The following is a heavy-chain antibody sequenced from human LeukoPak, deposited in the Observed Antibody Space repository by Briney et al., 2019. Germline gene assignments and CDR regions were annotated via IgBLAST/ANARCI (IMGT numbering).Heavy chain of an antibody. CDR2: IYYSGST. CDR1: GYSITSGFD. Sequence: SETLSLTCSVSGYSITSGFDWSWIRQPPGKGLEWIGYIYYSGSTNYNPSLKSRVTISVDTSKNQFSLKLSSVTAADTAVYYCVRSSSSIFDYWGQGTLVTVSS. D-gene: IGHD6-6*01. CDR3: VRSSSSIFDY. J-gene: IGHJ4*02. V-gene: IGHV4-59*08.